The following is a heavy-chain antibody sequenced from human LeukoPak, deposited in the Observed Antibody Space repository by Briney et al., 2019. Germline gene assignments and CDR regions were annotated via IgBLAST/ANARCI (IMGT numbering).Heavy chain of an antibody. CDR3: ARAPRIIVVVPAANAPGAFDI. Sequence: PSQTLSLTCTVSGGSISSGDYYWSWIRQPPGKGLEWIGYIYYSGSTSYNPSLKSRDTISVDTSKNQFSLKLSSVTAADTAVYYCARAPRIIVVVPAANAPGAFDIWGQGTMVTVSS. CDR2: IYYSGST. CDR1: GGSISSGDYY. D-gene: IGHD2-2*01. V-gene: IGHV4-30-4*08. J-gene: IGHJ3*02.